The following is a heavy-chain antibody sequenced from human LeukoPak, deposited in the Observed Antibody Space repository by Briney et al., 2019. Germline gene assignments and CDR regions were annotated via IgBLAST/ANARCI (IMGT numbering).Heavy chain of an antibody. D-gene: IGHD3-22*01. J-gene: IGHJ1*01. CDR2: ISGTSSYI. CDR3: ARDRSKFITGYFEP. Sequence: GGSLRLSCAASGFTFSSYSMNWVRQAPGKGLEWVSSISGTSSYIYYADSVKGRFTISRDNAKNSVFLQMNSLKAEDTALYFCARDRSKFITGYFEPWGQGTLVTVSS. V-gene: IGHV3-21*01. CDR1: GFTFSSYS.